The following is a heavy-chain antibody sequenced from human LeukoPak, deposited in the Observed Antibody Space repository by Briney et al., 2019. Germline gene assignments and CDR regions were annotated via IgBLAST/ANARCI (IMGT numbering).Heavy chain of an antibody. CDR1: GGSISDYY. CDR2: IYYSGTT. V-gene: IGHV4-59*08. J-gene: IGHJ4*02. CDR3: ARAEINDYSRY. D-gene: IGHD4-11*01. Sequence: PSETLSPTCTVSGGSISDYYWSWIRQSPGKGLEWIGYIYYSGTTNYNPSLKSRVTISVDTSKNQFSLKLTAVTAADTALYYCARAEINDYSRYWGQGIPVIVSS.